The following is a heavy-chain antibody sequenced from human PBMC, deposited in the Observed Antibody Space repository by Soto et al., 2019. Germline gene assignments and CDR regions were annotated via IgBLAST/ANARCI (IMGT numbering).Heavy chain of an antibody. V-gene: IGHV3-9*01. CDR2: ISWNSGSI. CDR3: AKDMEIFGVVNDAFDI. J-gene: IGHJ3*02. D-gene: IGHD3-3*01. Sequence: GGSLRLSCAASGFTFDDYAMHWVRQAPGKGLEWVSGISWNSGSIGYADSVKGRITISRDNAKNSLYLQMNSLRAEDTAVYYCAKDMEIFGVVNDAFDIWGQGTMVTVSS. CDR1: GFTFDDYA.